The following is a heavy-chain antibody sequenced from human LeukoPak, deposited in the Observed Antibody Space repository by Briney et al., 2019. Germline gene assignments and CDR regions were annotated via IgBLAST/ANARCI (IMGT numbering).Heavy chain of an antibody. D-gene: IGHD2-15*01. CDR2: INPNSGGT. CDR1: GYTFTGYY. CDR3: ARVGFCSGGSCYDY. J-gene: IGHJ4*02. V-gene: IGHV1-2*02. Sequence: WASVKVSCKASGYTFTGYYMHWVRQAPGQGLEWMGWINPNSGGTNYAQKFQGRVTMTRDTSISTAYMELSRLRSDDTAVYYCARVGFCSGGSCYDYWGQGTLVTVSS.